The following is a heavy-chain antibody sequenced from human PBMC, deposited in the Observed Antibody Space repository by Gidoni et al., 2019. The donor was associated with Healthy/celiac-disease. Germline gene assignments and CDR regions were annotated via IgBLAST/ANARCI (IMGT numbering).Heavy chain of an antibody. Sequence: EVQLVESGGVVVQPGGSLSLSCAASGFTFADYTMHWVRQAPGKGLEWVSLISWDGGSTYYADSVKGRFTISRDNSKNSLYLQMNSLRTEDTALYYCAKDRRMRLVPGYYYGMDVWGQGTTVTVSS. D-gene: IGHD6-19*01. CDR2: ISWDGGST. CDR3: AKDRRMRLVPGYYYGMDV. J-gene: IGHJ6*02. V-gene: IGHV3-43*01. CDR1: GFTFADYT.